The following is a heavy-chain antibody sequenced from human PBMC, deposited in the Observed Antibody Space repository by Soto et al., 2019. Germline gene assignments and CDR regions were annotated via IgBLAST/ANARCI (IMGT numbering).Heavy chain of an antibody. Sequence: SVKVSCKASGFTFTSSAMQWVRQARGQRLEWIGWIVVGSGNTNYAQKFQERVTITRDMSTSTAYMELSSLRSEDTAVYYCAAVTAAAYLAAFDIWGQGTMVTV. CDR2: IVVGSGNT. CDR1: GFTFTSSA. J-gene: IGHJ3*02. V-gene: IGHV1-58*02. CDR3: AAVTAAAYLAAFDI. D-gene: IGHD6-13*01.